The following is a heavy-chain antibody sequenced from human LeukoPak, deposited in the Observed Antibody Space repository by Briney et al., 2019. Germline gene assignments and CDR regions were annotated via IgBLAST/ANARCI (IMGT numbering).Heavy chain of an antibody. J-gene: IGHJ4*02. D-gene: IGHD4-17*01. CDR1: GGSISSSSYY. CDR3: ASATTVTTFGY. Sequence: SETLSLTCTVSGGSISSSSYYWGWIRQPPGKGLEWIGSVYYSGSTYYPSLESRATISVDTSKNQFSLKLSSVTAADTAVYYCASATTVTTFGYWGQGTLVTVSS. CDR2: VYYSGST. V-gene: IGHV4-39*01.